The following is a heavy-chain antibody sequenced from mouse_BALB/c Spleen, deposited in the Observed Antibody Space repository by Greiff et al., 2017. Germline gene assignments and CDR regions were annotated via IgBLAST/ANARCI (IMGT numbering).Heavy chain of an antibody. D-gene: IGHD2-4*01. CDR2: IWSGGST. Sequence: VQLQQSGPGLVQPSQSLSITCTVSGFSLTSYGVHWVRQSPGKGLEWLGVIWSGGSTDYNAAFISRLSISKDNSKSQVFFKMNSLQANDTAIYYCARPLSTMITTYGSYYAMDYWGQGTSVTVSS. J-gene: IGHJ4*01. CDR3: ARPLSTMITTYGSYYAMDY. CDR1: GFSLTSYG. V-gene: IGHV2-2*02.